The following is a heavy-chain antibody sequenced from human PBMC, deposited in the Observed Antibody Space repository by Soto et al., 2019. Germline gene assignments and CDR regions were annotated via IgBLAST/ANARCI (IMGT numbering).Heavy chain of an antibody. D-gene: IGHD4-17*01. CDR1: GFSLSSGGAG. CDR3: AHRGYGNSPRYNWGDH. J-gene: IGHJ5*02. CDR2: IYWNDEK. Sequence: SGPTLVNPTPTLTLTCSFSGFSLSSGGAGVGWIRQPPGKGLEWLALIYWNDEKRYSPSLKSRLTITKDTSKNQVVLLMTDMDPVDSDNNDSAHRGYGNSPRYNWGDHWGAGTWVTVSS. V-gene: IGHV2-5*01.